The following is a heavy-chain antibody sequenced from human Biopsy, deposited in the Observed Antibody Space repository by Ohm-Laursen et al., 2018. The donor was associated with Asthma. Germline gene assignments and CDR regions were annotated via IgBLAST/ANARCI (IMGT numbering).Heavy chain of an antibody. CDR3: AKESGSNYAFDI. J-gene: IGHJ3*02. CDR1: GFTFSSYG. D-gene: IGHD1-1*01. CDR2: ISYDGSNK. V-gene: IGHV3-30*18. Sequence: SLRLSCSASGFTFSSYGMHWVRQAPGKGLEWVAVISYDGSNKYYADSVKGRFTISRDNSKNTLYLQMNSLRAEDTAVYYCAKESGSNYAFDIWGQGAMVTVSS.